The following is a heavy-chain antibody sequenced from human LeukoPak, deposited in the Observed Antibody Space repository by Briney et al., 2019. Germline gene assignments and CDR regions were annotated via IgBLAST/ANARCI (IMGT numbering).Heavy chain of an antibody. CDR3: AKDRIGGYSRNDYYYGMDV. D-gene: IGHD5-12*01. CDR2: ISWDGGST. V-gene: IGHV3-43*01. J-gene: IGHJ6*02. Sequence: QPGGSLRLSCAASGFTFDDYTMHWVRQAPGKGLEWVSLISWDGGSTYYADSVKGRFTISRDNSKNSLYLQMNSLRTEDTALYYCAKDRIGGYSRNDYYYGMDVWGQGTTVTVSS. CDR1: GFTFDDYT.